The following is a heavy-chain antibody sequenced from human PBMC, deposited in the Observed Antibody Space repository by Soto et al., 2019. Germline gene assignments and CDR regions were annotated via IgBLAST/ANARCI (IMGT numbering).Heavy chain of an antibody. CDR2: IWYDGSNK. Sequence: QVQLVESGGGVVQPGRSLRLSCAASGFTFSSYGMHWVRQAPGKGLEWVAVIWYDGSNKYYADSVKGRFTISRDNSKNTLYLQMNSLRAEDTAVYYCARDAGAYCGGDCYADYWGQGTLVTVSS. CDR1: GFTFSSYG. V-gene: IGHV3-33*01. CDR3: ARDAGAYCGGDCYADY. J-gene: IGHJ4*02. D-gene: IGHD2-21*02.